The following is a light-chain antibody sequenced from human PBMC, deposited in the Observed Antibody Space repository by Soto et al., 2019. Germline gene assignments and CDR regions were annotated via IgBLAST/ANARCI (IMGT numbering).Light chain of an antibody. CDR1: QTISRSL. CDR3: QQYSAAPLT. V-gene: IGKV3-20*01. Sequence: EIVLTQSPGTLSLSPGEGATLSCRASQTISRSLLAWYQQKPGQAPRLLISGASSRATGIPDRFSGSGSGTHFTLTISRLEPEDFPVYYCQQYSAAPLTFGGGTKVDIK. J-gene: IGKJ4*01. CDR2: GAS.